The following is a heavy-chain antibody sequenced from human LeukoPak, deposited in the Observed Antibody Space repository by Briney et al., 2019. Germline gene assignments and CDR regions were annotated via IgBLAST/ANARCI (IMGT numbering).Heavy chain of an antibody. D-gene: IGHD6-19*01. Sequence: PGGSLRLSCAASGFTFSSYAMSWVRQAPGKGLEWVSAISGSGGSTYYADSVKGRFTISRDNAKNSLYLQMNSLRAEDTAVYYCARDPGYSSGSFIWGQGTMVTVSS. J-gene: IGHJ3*02. CDR3: ARDPGYSSGSFI. CDR2: ISGSGGST. CDR1: GFTFSSYA. V-gene: IGHV3-23*01.